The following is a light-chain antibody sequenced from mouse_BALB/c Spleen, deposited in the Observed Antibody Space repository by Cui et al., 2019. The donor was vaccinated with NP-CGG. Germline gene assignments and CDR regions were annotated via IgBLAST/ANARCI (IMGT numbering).Light chain of an antibody. Sequence: QTFATQDSALTTSPSEAVTLTCRSNTGAVTTSNYANWVQEKPDHLFTGLIGGTDNRAPGVPARFSGSLIGDKAALTITGAQTDDEAIYFCALWYSNHWVFGGGTKLTVL. CDR2: GTD. J-gene: IGLJ1*01. V-gene: IGLV1*01. CDR1: TGAVTTSNY. CDR3: ALWYSNHWV.